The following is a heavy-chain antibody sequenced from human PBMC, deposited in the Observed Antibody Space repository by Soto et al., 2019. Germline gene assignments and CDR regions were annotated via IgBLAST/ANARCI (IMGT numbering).Heavy chain of an antibody. D-gene: IGHD3-10*01. CDR3: ARVLRDYPFYYYYMDV. V-gene: IGHV4-39*01. Sequence: QLQLQESGPGLVKPSETLSLTCTVSSGSISSSDCFWGWIRQPPGKGLEWIGNIYYSGSTYYNPSLKSRVAMSVDTSNNQFSLKLSSVTAADTAVYYCARVLRDYPFYYYYMDVWGKGTTATVSS. J-gene: IGHJ6*03. CDR2: IYYSGST. CDR1: SGSISSSDCF.